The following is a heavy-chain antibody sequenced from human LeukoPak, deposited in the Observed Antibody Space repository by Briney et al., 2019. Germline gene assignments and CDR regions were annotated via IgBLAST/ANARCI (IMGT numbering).Heavy chain of an antibody. Sequence: ASVKVSCKASGYTFTSYGISWVRQAPGQGLEWMGRINPNSGGTNYAQKFQGRVTMTRDTSISTAYMELSRLRSDDTAVYYCARGYYDILTGYYPVGYWGQGTLVTVSS. J-gene: IGHJ4*02. D-gene: IGHD3-9*01. CDR2: INPNSGGT. V-gene: IGHV1-2*06. CDR3: ARGYYDILTGYYPVGY. CDR1: GYTFTSYG.